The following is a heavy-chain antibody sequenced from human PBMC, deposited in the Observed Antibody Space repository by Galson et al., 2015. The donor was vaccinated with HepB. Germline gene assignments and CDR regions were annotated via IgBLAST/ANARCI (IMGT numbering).Heavy chain of an antibody. D-gene: IGHD2-2*02. CDR3: ARSGYCSSTSCYTFDY. Sequence: SLRLSCAASGFTFSSYGMHWVRQAPGKGLEWVAVMWYDGSNKYYADSVKGRFTISRDNSKNTLYLQMNSLRAEDTAVYYCARSGYCSSTSCYTFDYWGQGTLVTVSS. CDR2: MWYDGSNK. CDR1: GFTFSSYG. V-gene: IGHV3-33*01. J-gene: IGHJ4*02.